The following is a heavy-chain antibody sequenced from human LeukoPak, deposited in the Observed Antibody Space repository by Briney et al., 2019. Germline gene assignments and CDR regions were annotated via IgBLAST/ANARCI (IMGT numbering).Heavy chain of an antibody. CDR3: ARVVSGSYYYYGMDV. CDR1: GFTFSSYG. D-gene: IGHD3-10*01. V-gene: IGHV3-33*01. Sequence: GGSLRLSCAASGFTFSSYGMHWVCQAPGKGLEWVAVIWYDGSNKYYADSVKGRFTIYRDNSKNTLYLQMNSLRAEDPAVYYCARVVSGSYYYYGMDVWGQGTTVTVSS. CDR2: IWYDGSNK. J-gene: IGHJ6*02.